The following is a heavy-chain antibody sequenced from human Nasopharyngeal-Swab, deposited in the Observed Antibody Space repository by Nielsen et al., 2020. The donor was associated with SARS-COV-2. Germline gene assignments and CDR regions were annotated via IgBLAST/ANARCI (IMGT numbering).Heavy chain of an antibody. J-gene: IGHJ4*02. CDR3: AGNHDNTF. Sequence: GESLKISCSASGFIFNNYAMNWVRQAPGKGLEWVSGISGSGGSTFYADSVKGRFTISRDNSASTLYLQMSSLRAEDTAVYYCAGNHDNTFWGQGNLVAVS. D-gene: IGHD3-22*01. V-gene: IGHV3-23*01. CDR2: ISGSGGST. CDR1: GFIFNNYA.